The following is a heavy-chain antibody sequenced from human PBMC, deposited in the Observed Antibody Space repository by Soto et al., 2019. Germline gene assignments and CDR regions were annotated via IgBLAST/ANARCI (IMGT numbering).Heavy chain of an antibody. CDR1: GFIFSAYG. Sequence: GGSLRLSCAASGFIFSAYGIHWVRQAPGKGLEWVAIVWNDGINKYYADSVKGRFTISRDNFKNTVDLQMNSLRVEDTAVYYCARLAYSNFLGGLDSWGQGTLVTAPQ. CDR2: VWNDGINK. V-gene: IGHV3-33*01. D-gene: IGHD1-26*01. CDR3: ARLAYSNFLGGLDS. J-gene: IGHJ5*01.